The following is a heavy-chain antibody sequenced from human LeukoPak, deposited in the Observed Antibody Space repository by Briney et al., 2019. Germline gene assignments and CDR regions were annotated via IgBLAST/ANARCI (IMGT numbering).Heavy chain of an antibody. CDR3: ARCYGTLFDY. J-gene: IGHJ4*02. D-gene: IGHD2-15*01. CDR2: IYHSGNT. CDR1: GGSISSADNY. Sequence: SETLSLTCTVSGGSISSADNYWSWIRQPPGKGLEWIGYIYHSGNTYYNPSLKSRVTISVDTSKNQFSLKLSSVTAADTAAYYCARCYGTLFDYWGQGTLATVSS. V-gene: IGHV4-30-4*01.